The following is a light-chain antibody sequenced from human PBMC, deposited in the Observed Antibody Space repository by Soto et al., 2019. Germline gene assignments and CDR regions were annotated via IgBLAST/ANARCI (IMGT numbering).Light chain of an antibody. CDR3: GTWDSRLSAYV. Sequence: QAVVTQPPSVSAAPGQKVTISCSGSSSNIGNNYVSWYQHLPGTAPKLLIYDNNKRASGIPDRFSDSKSGTSATLGITGLQTGDEADYYCGTWDSRLSAYVFGTGTKLTVL. CDR1: SSNIGNNY. CDR2: DNN. V-gene: IGLV1-51*01. J-gene: IGLJ1*01.